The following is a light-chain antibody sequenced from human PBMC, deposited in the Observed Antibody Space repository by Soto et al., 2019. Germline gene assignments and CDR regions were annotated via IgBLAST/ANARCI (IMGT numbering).Light chain of an antibody. Sequence: QSVLTQPPSVSGAPGQRVTIPCTGRSSNIGAHYDVHWYQQLPGTAPKLLIYGHSNRPSGVPDQFSGSKSGTSASLAIPGLQAEDEADYYCQSYDNSLSVYVFGTGTKVTVL. J-gene: IGLJ1*01. CDR3: QSYDNSLSVYV. CDR2: GHS. CDR1: SSNIGAHYD. V-gene: IGLV1-40*01.